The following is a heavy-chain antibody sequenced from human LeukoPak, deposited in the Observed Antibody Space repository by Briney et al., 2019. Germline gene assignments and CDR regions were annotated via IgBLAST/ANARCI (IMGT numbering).Heavy chain of an antibody. CDR3: AKGKLESDY. D-gene: IGHD1-26*01. J-gene: IGHJ4*02. CDR1: GFAFSIYA. Sequence: PGGSLRLSCAASGFAFSIYAMTWVRQAPGKGLEWVSAISGSGGSTYYADSVKGRFTISRDNSKNTLYLQMNSLRADDTAVYYCAKGKLESDYWGQGTLVTVSS. V-gene: IGHV3-23*01. CDR2: ISGSGGST.